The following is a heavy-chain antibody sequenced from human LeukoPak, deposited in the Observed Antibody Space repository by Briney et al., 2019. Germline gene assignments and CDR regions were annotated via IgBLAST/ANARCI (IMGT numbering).Heavy chain of an antibody. D-gene: IGHD3-3*01. CDR2: IKQDGSEK. V-gene: IGHV3-7*01. J-gene: IGHJ4*02. CDR1: GFTFSNYW. CDR3: ARGRAIFGVVKNPYYFDY. Sequence: GGSLRLSCAASGFTFSNYWMSWVRQAPGKGLEWVANIKQDGSEKYYVDSVKGRFTISRDNDKNSVYLQMNGLRDEDTAVYYCARGRAIFGVVKNPYYFDYWGQGTLVTVSS.